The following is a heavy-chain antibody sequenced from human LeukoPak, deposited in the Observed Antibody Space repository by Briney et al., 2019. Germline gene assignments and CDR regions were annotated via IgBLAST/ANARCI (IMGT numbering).Heavy chain of an antibody. CDR1: GFTFSRHA. CDR2: ISYDESNK. V-gene: IGHV3-30-3*01. D-gene: IGHD2-15*01. CDR3: ARGGYCSGVSCYWDGHNDY. Sequence: GGSLRLSCAASGFTFSRHAMHWVRQAPGKGLEWVAVISYDESNKNYADSVKGRFTISRDNSKNTLYLQMNSLRAEDTAVYYCARGGYCSGVSCYWDGHNDYWGQGTLVTVSS. J-gene: IGHJ4*02.